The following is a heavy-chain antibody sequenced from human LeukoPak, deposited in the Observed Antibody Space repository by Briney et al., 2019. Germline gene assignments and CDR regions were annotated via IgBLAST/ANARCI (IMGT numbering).Heavy chain of an antibody. D-gene: IGHD3-22*01. CDR3: ARGRQDVNMILVVMAGVSYYLDV. V-gene: IGHV4-34*01. CDR2: MSPSGSS. Sequence: SETLSLTCAVYGGSFSDYYWTWIRQTPGKGLEWIGEMSPSGSSNYNPSLKSRVSISVDTSKNQFSLKLRSVTAADTAVYYCARGRQDVNMILVVMAGVSYYLDVWSKGTTVTVS. CDR1: GGSFSDYY. J-gene: IGHJ6*03.